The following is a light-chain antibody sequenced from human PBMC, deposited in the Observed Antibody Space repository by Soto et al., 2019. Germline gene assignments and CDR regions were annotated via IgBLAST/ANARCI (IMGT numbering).Light chain of an antibody. J-gene: IGLJ1*01. CDR1: SSDVGSGNV. CDR3: CSHAGSNTYV. Sequence: QSVLTQPASVSGSPGQSIAISCTGTSSDVGSGNVVSWYQHYPGKAPQLMIYEGFKRPSGVSSRFSGSKSGNMASLTISGLQAEDEADYHCCSHAGSNTYVFGTGTKVTVL. V-gene: IGLV2-23*01. CDR2: EGF.